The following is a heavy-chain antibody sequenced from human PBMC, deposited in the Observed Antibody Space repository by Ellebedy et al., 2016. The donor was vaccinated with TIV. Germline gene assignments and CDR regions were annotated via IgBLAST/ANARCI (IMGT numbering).Heavy chain of an antibody. J-gene: IGHJ4*02. Sequence: GESLKISCAASGFTFSSYSMNWVRQAPGKGLEWVSVIYSGGSTYYADSVKGRFTISRDNSKNTLYLQMNSLRAEDTAVYYCAREEPWRDYVGDWGQGTLVTVSS. D-gene: IGHD4-17*01. CDR3: AREEPWRDYVGD. V-gene: IGHV3-53*01. CDR2: IYSGGST. CDR1: GFTFSSYS.